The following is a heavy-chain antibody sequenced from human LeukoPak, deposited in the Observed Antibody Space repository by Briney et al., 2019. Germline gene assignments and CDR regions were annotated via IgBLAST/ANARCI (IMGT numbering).Heavy chain of an antibody. V-gene: IGHV3-30*03. CDR2: ISYDGNDQ. J-gene: IGHJ4*02. CDR1: GFTFRNYA. D-gene: IGHD6-19*01. CDR3: ASQAGYSSGWAPVY. Sequence: GGSLSLSCAVSGFTFRNYASHWVRQAPGKGLEWVAFISYDGNDQYYADSVEGRFTISRDNSKNTLFLQMNSLRAEDTAVYFCASQAGYSSGWAPVYWGQGTPVTVSS.